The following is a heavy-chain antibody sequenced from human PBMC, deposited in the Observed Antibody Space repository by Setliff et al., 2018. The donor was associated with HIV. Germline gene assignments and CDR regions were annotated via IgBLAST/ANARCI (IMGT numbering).Heavy chain of an antibody. CDR2: INHTGST. CDR1: GESVSGYY. Sequence: KPSETLSLTCAVFGESVSGYYWSWIRQPPGKGLEWIGEINHTGSTNYNPSLKSRVTISVDTSKNQFSLKLSSVTAADTAVYYCARDRSNWNYGKNYMDVWGKGTTVTVSS. CDR3: ARDRSNWNYGKNYMDV. D-gene: IGHD1-7*01. J-gene: IGHJ6*03. V-gene: IGHV4-34*01.